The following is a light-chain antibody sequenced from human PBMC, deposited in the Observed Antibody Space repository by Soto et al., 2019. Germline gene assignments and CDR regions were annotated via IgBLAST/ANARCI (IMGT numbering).Light chain of an antibody. CDR3: AAWDDSLFGVV. Sequence: QSVLTQPPSASGTPGQRVTISCSGSSSNIGSNSVNWYQQFPGTAPKVLIYRSNQRPSGVPDRFSGSKSGTSASLAISGLQSEDEADYYCAAWDDSLFGVVFAGGTKVTVL. J-gene: IGLJ2*01. CDR2: RSN. CDR1: SSNIGSNS. V-gene: IGLV1-44*01.